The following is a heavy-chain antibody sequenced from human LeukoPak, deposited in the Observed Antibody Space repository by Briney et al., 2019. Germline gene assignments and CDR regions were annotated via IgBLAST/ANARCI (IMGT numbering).Heavy chain of an antibody. D-gene: IGHD3-16*01. J-gene: IGHJ2*01. CDR1: GITVSNNY. CDR2: TYVGGRT. CDR3: AREGHLGKYFDL. V-gene: IGHV3-53*01. Sequence: GGSLRLSCAASGITVSNNYMSWVRQAPGKGLDWVSVTYVGGRTFYADSVQGRFTISRDNSKNTLYLQMNSLRVEDTAVYYCAREGHLGKYFDLWGRGTQVTVSS.